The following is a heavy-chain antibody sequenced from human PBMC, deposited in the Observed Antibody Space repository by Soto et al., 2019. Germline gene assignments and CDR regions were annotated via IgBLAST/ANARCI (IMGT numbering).Heavy chain of an antibody. J-gene: IGHJ6*02. Sequence: QVQLVQSGAEVQKPGSSVKVSCKASGGTFGSYAISWVRQAPGQGLEWMGGIIPIPGTANYAQKFQGRVTIAAAESTSTAYMELSSLRSEDTAVYYCATSQGSSTSLEIYYYYYYGMDVWGQGTTVTVSS. CDR2: IIPIPGTA. CDR3: ATSQGSSTSLEIYYYYYYGMDV. CDR1: GGTFGSYA. V-gene: IGHV1-69*01. D-gene: IGHD2-2*01.